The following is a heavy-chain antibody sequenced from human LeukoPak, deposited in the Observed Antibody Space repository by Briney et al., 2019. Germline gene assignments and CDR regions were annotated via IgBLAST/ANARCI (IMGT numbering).Heavy chain of an antibody. D-gene: IGHD3-10*01. CDR2: IYYSGST. V-gene: IGHV4-59*01. CDR3: ARDATIKYYGSGSYYPD. J-gene: IGHJ4*02. CDR1: GGSISSYY. Sequence: SETLSLTCTVSGGSISSYYWSWIRQPPGKGLEWVGYIYYSGSTNYNPSLKSRVTISVDTSKNQFSLKLSSVTAADTAVYYCARDATIKYYGSGSYYPDWGQGTLVTVSS.